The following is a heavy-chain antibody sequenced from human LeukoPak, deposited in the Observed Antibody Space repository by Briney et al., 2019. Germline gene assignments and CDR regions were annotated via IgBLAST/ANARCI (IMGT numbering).Heavy chain of an antibody. Sequence: GGSLRLSCAASGFTFSSYAMSWVRQAPGKGLEWVSTISSSGGSTYYADSVKGRFTISRDNSKNTLYLQMNSLRAEDTAVYYCASTYYDSSGYYGFDYWGQGTLVTVSS. J-gene: IGHJ4*02. CDR3: ASTYYDSSGYYGFDY. V-gene: IGHV3-23*01. CDR1: GFTFSSYA. D-gene: IGHD3-22*01. CDR2: ISSSGGST.